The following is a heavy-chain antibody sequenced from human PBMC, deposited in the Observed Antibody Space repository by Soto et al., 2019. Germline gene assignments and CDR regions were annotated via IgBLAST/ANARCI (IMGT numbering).Heavy chain of an antibody. CDR1: EFTFSSYA. J-gene: IGHJ4*02. D-gene: IGHD1-26*01. CDR3: AKMARSGNNEYYFDY. Sequence: PGGSLRLSCAASEFTFSSYAMSWVRQAPGKGLEWVSGISGGGSSTYYADSVKGRFTISRDNSKNTLYLQMNTLRAEDTAVYYCAKMARSGNNEYYFDYWGQGTLVTVSS. CDR2: ISGGGSST. V-gene: IGHV3-23*01.